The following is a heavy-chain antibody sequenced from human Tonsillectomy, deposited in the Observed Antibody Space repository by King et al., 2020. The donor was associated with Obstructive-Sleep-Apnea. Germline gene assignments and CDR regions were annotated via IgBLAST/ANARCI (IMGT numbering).Heavy chain of an antibody. CDR1: VFTFSSYG. V-gene: IGHV3-33*06. D-gene: IGHD6-13*01. CDR3: AKAKPSIAAAGTYYYYGMDV. CDR2: IWYDGSNK. J-gene: IGHJ6*02. Sequence: VQLVESGGGVVQPGRSLRLSCAASVFTFSSYGMHWVRQAPGKGLEWVAVIWYDGSNKYYADSVKGRFTISRDNSKNTLYLQMNSLRAEDTAVYYCAKAKPSIAAAGTYYYYGMDVWGQGTTVTVSS.